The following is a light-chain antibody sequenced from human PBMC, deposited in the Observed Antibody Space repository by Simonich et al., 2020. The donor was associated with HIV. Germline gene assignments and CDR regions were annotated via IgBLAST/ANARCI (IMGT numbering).Light chain of an antibody. V-gene: IGKV1-39*01. CDR3: QQSYSTPPYT. CDR2: AAS. J-gene: IGKJ2*01. CDR1: QNISSY. Sequence: DIQLTQSPSFLSASVGDRVTITCRASQNISSYLNLYQQKPGKTPNLLIYAASSLQSGVPSRFSGSGSGTDFTLTISSLQPEDFATYYCQQSYSTPPYTFGQGTKLEIK.